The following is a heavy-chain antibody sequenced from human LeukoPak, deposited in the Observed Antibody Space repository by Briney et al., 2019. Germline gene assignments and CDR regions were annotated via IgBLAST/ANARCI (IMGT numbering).Heavy chain of an antibody. Sequence: PGGSLRLSCAASGFTFSGYGMSWVRQAPGKGLEWVSAISGSGGSTYYADSVKGRFTISRDNSKNTLYLQMNSLRAEDTAVYYCAKDYSSDSGGAENRNYYYYMDVWGKGTTVTISS. D-gene: IGHD6-19*01. CDR3: AKDYSSDSGGAENRNYYYYMDV. CDR2: ISGSGGST. V-gene: IGHV3-23*01. J-gene: IGHJ6*03. CDR1: GFTFSGYG.